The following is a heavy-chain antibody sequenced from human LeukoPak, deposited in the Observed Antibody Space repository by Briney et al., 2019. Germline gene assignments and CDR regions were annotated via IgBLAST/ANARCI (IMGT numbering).Heavy chain of an antibody. D-gene: IGHD6-19*01. J-gene: IGHJ4*02. CDR2: IYPGDSDT. Sequence: GESLKTSCKGSGYSFTSYWIGWVRQMPGKGLEWMGIIYPGDSDTRYSPSFQGQVTISADKSISIAYLQWSSLKASDTAMYYCARPVDRGWYSLTDWGQGTLVTVSS. CDR3: ARPVDRGWYSLTD. V-gene: IGHV5-51*01. CDR1: GYSFTSYW.